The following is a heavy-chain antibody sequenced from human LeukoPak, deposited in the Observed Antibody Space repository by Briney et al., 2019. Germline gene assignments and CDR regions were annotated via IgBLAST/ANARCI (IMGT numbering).Heavy chain of an antibody. V-gene: IGHV4-39*01. J-gene: IGHJ5*02. Sequence: SETLSLTCTVSGVSVSSTSYCWGWIRQPPGKGLEWIGSIYYSGRTYYNPSLKSRLTISVDTPKNQFSLKLSSVTAADTAVYYCAQSLGASTWFGNWFDPWGQGTLVTVSS. CDR3: AQSLGASTWFGNWFDP. CDR2: IYYSGRT. CDR1: GVSVSSTSYC. D-gene: IGHD3-10*01.